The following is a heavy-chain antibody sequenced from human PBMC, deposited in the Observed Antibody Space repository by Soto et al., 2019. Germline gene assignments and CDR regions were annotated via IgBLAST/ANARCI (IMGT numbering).Heavy chain of an antibody. CDR2: IYWNDDK. V-gene: IGHV2-5*01. Sequence: SGPTLVNPTQTLTLTCTFSGFSLSTSGVGVGWIRQPPGKALEWLALIYWNDDKRYSPSLKSRITITKDTSKNQVVLTMTNMDPVDTATYYCAHSLGGHYYDSSGSLVQPPFDYWGQGTLVTVSS. CDR3: AHSLGGHYYDSSGSLVQPPFDY. D-gene: IGHD3-22*01. J-gene: IGHJ4*02. CDR1: GFSLSTSGVG.